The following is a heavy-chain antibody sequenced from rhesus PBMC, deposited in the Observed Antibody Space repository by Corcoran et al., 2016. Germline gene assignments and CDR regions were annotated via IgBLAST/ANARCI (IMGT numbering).Heavy chain of an antibody. CDR1: GGSISSNY. D-gene: IGHD3-28*01. CDR2: IYGSVSST. J-gene: IGHJ4*01. Sequence: QVQLPGSGPGLVKPLETLSLTCAVSGGSISSNYWSWIRQPPGTGLEWVGYIYGSVSSTNQNPSLRSVGTLPVETYKNQFALKVSSGTAADTAGYYCARVPYYYDSGYPGDFDYWGQGVLVTVSS. CDR3: ARVPYYYDSGYPGDFDY. V-gene: IGHV4S11*01.